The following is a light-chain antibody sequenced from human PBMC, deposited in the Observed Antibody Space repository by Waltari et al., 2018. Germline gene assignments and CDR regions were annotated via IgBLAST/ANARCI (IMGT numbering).Light chain of an antibody. CDR1: SSNIGSNT. CDR3: AAWDDSLNGVV. V-gene: IGLV1-44*01. J-gene: IGLJ2*01. CDR2: PNN. Sequence: QSVLTQPPSTSGTPGQRVTISCSGSSSNIGSNTVNWYQQLPGTAPKLLIYPNNQRPSGVPDRCSGSKSGTSASLAISGLQSEDEAGYYCAAWDDSLNGVVFGGGTKLTVL.